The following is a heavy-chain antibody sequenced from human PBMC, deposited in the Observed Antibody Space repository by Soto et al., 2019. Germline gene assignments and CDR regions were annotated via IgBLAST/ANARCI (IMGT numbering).Heavy chain of an antibody. V-gene: IGHV3-30*18. J-gene: IGHJ3*02. CDR3: VKDGRGADCSSGACYSGAFDI. Sequence: QVQLVESGGGVVRPGGSLRLSCAASGITLTNFGIHWVRQAPGKGLEWLTMISHDGINKFFADSVQGRFTVSRDNSRNTLYLQMERLRAEDTAVYYCVKDGRGADCSSGACYSGAFDIWGQGTMVTVSS. D-gene: IGHD2-15*01. CDR2: ISHDGINK. CDR1: GITLTNFG.